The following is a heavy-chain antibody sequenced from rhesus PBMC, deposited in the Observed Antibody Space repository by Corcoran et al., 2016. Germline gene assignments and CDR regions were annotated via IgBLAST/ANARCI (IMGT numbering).Heavy chain of an antibody. CDR3: AAYSSGWSFFDY. CDR1: GGPISGYYY. D-gene: IGHD6S26*01. J-gene: IGHJ4*01. V-gene: IGHV4-143*01. CDR2: IYGNSSST. Sequence: QVQLQESGPGLVKPSETLSLTCTVSGGPISGYYYWRWIRQPPGKGLEWIGVIYGNSSSTYYNPSLKSRVTISKDTSKNQFSLKLSSVTAADTAVYYCAAYSSGWSFFDYWGQGVLVTVSS.